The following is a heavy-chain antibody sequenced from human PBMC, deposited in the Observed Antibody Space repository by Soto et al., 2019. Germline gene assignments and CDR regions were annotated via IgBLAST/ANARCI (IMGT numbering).Heavy chain of an antibody. CDR3: AKDRDVVVPAATLDY. D-gene: IGHD2-2*01. J-gene: IGHJ4*02. CDR2: ISGSGGST. CDR1: GFTFISYA. Sequence: LILSCAASGFTFISYAMSWVRQAPFQGLDWVSAISGSGGSTYYADSVKGRFTISRDNSKNTLYLQMNSLRAEDTAVYYCAKDRDVVVPAATLDYWGQGTLVTVSS. V-gene: IGHV3-23*01.